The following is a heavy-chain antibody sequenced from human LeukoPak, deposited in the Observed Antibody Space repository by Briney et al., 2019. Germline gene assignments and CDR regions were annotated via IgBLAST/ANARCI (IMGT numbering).Heavy chain of an antibody. J-gene: IGHJ5*02. CDR2: INHSGST. D-gene: IGHD3-22*01. CDR1: GGSFSGYY. Sequence: SETLSLTCAVYGGSFSGYYWSWIRQPPGKGLEWIGEINHSGSTNYNPSLKSRVTISVDTSKNQFSLKLSSVTAADTAVYYCARGRRITMIVANWFDPWGQGTLVTVSS. V-gene: IGHV4-34*01. CDR3: ARGRRITMIVANWFDP.